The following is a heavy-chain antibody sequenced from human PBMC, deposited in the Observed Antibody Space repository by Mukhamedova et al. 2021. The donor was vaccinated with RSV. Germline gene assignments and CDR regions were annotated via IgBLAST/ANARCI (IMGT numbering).Heavy chain of an antibody. V-gene: IGHV3-30*18. J-gene: IGHJ4*01. Sequence: GFTFSSYGMHWVRQAPGKGLEWVAVISYDGSNKYYADSVKGRSTISRDNSKNTLYLQMNSLRAEDTAVYYCAKVMSGMSSGPDYW. CDR2: ISYDGSNK. CDR1: GFTFSSYG. D-gene: IGHD3-22*01. CDR3: AKVMSGMSSGPDY.